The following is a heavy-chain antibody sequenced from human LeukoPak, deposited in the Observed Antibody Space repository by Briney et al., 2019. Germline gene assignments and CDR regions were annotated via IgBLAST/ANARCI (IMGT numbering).Heavy chain of an antibody. CDR1: GFTFSSYG. D-gene: IGHD3-16*01. CDR3: AKDWVGYDYVWGSSPLDY. V-gene: IGHV3-30*18. CDR2: ISYDGSNK. J-gene: IGHJ4*02. Sequence: GRSLRLSCAASGFTFSSYGMHWVRQAPGKGLEWVAVISYDGSNKYYADSVKGRFTISRDNSKNTLYLQMNSLRAEDTAVYYCAKDWVGYDYVWGSSPLDYWGQGTLVTVSS.